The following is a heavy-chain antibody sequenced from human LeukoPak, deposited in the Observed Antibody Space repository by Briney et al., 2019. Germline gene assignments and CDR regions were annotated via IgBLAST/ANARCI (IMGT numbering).Heavy chain of an antibody. D-gene: IGHD6-13*01. CDR3: ASITIAAAGGSDY. Sequence: PSETLSLTCTVSGGSISSGGYSWSWIRQPPGKGLGWIGYIYHSGSTYYNPSLKSRVTISVDRSKNQFSLKLSSVTAADTAVYYCASITIAAAGGSDYWGQGTLVTVSS. CDR2: IYHSGST. J-gene: IGHJ4*02. CDR1: GGSISSGGYS. V-gene: IGHV4-30-2*01.